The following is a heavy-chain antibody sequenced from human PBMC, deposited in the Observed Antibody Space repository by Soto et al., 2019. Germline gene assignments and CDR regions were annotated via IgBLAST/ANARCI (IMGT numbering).Heavy chain of an antibody. D-gene: IGHD2-15*01. Sequence: SETLSRTCTVSGGSISRGGYYWSWIRQHPGKGLEWIGYIYYSGSTYYNPSLKSRVTISVDTSKNQFSLKLSSVTAADTAVYYCARAVGIVVVVAATNFDIWGQGTMVTVS. CDR3: ARAVGIVVVVAATNFDI. CDR2: IYYSGST. CDR1: GGSISRGGYY. J-gene: IGHJ3*02. V-gene: IGHV4-31*03.